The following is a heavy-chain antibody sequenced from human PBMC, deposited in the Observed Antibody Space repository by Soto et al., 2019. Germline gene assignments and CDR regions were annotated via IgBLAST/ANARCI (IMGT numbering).Heavy chain of an antibody. Sequence: PSETLSLTCTVSGGSISSGDYYWSWIRQPPGKGLEWIGYIYYSGSTYYNPSLKSRVTISVDTSKNQFSLKLSSVTAADTAVYYCARGYYDILTGYWFDYWGQGTLVTVSS. CDR2: IYYSGST. CDR3: ARGYYDILTGYWFDY. V-gene: IGHV4-30-4*01. D-gene: IGHD3-9*01. CDR1: GGSISSGDYY. J-gene: IGHJ4*02.